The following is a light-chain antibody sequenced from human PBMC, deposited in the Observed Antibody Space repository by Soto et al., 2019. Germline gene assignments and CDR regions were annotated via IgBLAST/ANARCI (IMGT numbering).Light chain of an antibody. V-gene: IGKV1-33*01. CDR3: HQYDNLPLT. Sequence: DIQMTQSPSSLSASVGDRVTITCQASQDIKNYLNWYQQKSGKAPKLLIYDASDLETGVPSRFSGSGSWTDFTFTINSLQPEDIATYYCHQYDNLPLTFGGGTKVEIK. CDR2: DAS. CDR1: QDIKNY. J-gene: IGKJ4*01.